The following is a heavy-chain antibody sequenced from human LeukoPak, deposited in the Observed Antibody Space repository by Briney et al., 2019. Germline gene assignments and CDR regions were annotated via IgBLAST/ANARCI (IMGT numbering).Heavy chain of an antibody. J-gene: IGHJ4*02. Sequence: GGSLRLSCAASGXTFSNAWLSWVRRAPGKGLESVGRIKSKTDGGTTDYAAPVKGRFTISRDDSKNTLYLQMNSLKSEDTAVYYCLSVYFDYWGQGTLVTVSS. CDR1: GXTFSNAW. CDR3: LSVYFDY. D-gene: IGHD4-17*01. V-gene: IGHV3-15*01. CDR2: IKSKTDGGTT.